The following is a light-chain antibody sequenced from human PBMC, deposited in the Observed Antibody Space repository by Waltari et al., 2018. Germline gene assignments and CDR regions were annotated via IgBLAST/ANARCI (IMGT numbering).Light chain of an antibody. CDR1: TSHVGGYNY. CDR3: CSYSGTYTFVV. CDR2: DVT. Sequence: QSALTQPRSVSGSPGQSVTMSCTGTTSHVGGYNYVSCYQQHAGKVPKLMIYDVTKRPSGVPDRFSGSKSGNTASLTISGLQAEDEADYYCCSYSGTYTFVVFGGGTKLTVL. J-gene: IGLJ2*01. V-gene: IGLV2-11*01.